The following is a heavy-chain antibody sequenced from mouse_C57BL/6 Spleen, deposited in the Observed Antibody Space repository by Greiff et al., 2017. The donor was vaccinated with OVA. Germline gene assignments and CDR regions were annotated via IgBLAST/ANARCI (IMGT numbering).Heavy chain of an antibody. D-gene: IGHD2-4*01. CDR2: IYPGDGDT. Sequence: QVQLQQSGAELVKPGASVKISCKASGYAFSSYWMNWVKQRPGKGLEWIGQIYPGDGDTNYKGKFKGKATLTADKSSSTAYMQLSSLLSEDSAVYFCARSTYDDDGAYWGQGTLVTVSA. CDR1: GYAFSSYW. V-gene: IGHV1-80*01. CDR3: ARSTYDDDGAY. J-gene: IGHJ3*01.